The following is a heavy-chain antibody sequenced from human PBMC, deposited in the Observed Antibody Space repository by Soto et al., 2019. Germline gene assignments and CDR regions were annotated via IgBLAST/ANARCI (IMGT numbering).Heavy chain of an antibody. CDR1: GFICTSYD. D-gene: IGHD2-8*02. V-gene: IGHV3-23*01. CDR2: ILVGGST. Sequence: GGSLRLSCAAAGFICTSYDMSWVRQAPGKGLEWVSTILVGGSTHYEDSVKGRFTISRDRSKNTLYLQMNSLTAGDTAMYYCAKATATGGGAFDICGQGTMVTVSS. J-gene: IGHJ3*02. CDR3: AKATATGGGAFDI.